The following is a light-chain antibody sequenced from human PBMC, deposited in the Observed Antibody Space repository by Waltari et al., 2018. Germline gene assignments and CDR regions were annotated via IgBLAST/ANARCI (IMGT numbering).Light chain of an antibody. J-gene: IGLJ2*01. Sequence: QPALTQPPSAPGTPGQPVTIFWSGGNSNIGRNVVNWYQQVPGTAPKLLIYSNTYRPSGVPDRFSGSKSGTSASLAISGLQSDDEGDYYCATWDDRLTGVVFGGGTQVTVL. CDR3: ATWDDRLTGVV. CDR1: NSNIGRNV. CDR2: SNT. V-gene: IGLV1-44*01.